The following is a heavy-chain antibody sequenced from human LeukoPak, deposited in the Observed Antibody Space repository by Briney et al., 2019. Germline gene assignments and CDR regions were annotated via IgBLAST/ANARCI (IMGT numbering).Heavy chain of an antibody. CDR2: ISGSGTST. CDR1: GFSIRLYV. Sequence: GGSLRLSCAASGFSIRLYVMSWVRQAPGKGLEWVSDISGSGTSTHYADSVKGRFTISRDNSKKTLNLQMNSLTAEDTAVYYCAKVDSSERSGIWTAFDVWGRGTMVTVSS. CDR3: AKVDSSERSGIWTAFDV. V-gene: IGHV3-23*01. J-gene: IGHJ3*01. D-gene: IGHD3-3*01.